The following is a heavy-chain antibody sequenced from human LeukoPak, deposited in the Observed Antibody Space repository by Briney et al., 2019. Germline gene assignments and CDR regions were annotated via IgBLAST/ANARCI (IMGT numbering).Heavy chain of an antibody. Sequence: HPGGSLRLSCAASGFTFDDYAMHWVRQAPGKGLEWVSLISWDGGSTYYADSVKGRFTISRDNSKNSLYLQMNSLRAEDTAVYYCASASSWYLEPIDYWGQGTLVTVSS. V-gene: IGHV3-43D*03. D-gene: IGHD6-13*01. CDR2: ISWDGGST. J-gene: IGHJ4*02. CDR3: ASASSWYLEPIDY. CDR1: GFTFDDYA.